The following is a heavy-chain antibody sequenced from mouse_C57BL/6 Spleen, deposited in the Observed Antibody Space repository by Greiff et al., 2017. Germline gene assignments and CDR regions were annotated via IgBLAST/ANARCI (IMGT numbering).Heavy chain of an antibody. J-gene: IGHJ2*01. D-gene: IGHD2-3*01. CDR3: ARLDGYFDY. Sequence: QVQLQQPGAELVKPGASVKLSCKASGYTFTSYWMQWVKQRPGRGLEWIGEIDPSDSYTNYNQKFKGKATLTVDTSSSTAYMQLSSLTSEDSAVYYCARLDGYFDYWGQGTTLTVSS. V-gene: IGHV1-50*01. CDR1: GYTFTSYW. CDR2: IDPSDSYT.